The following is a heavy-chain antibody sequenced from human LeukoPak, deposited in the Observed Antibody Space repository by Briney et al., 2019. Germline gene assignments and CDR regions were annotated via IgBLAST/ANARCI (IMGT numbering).Heavy chain of an antibody. J-gene: IGHJ4*02. CDR2: ISSSSSYI. CDR1: GFTFSSYS. CDR3: AKDGYSSGWYVDY. Sequence: GGSLRLSCAASGFTFSSYSMNWVRQAPGKGLEWVSSISSSSSYIYYADSVKGRFTISRDNAKNSLYLQMNSLRVEDTAVYYCAKDGYSSGWYVDYWGQGTLVTVSS. D-gene: IGHD6-19*01. V-gene: IGHV3-21*01.